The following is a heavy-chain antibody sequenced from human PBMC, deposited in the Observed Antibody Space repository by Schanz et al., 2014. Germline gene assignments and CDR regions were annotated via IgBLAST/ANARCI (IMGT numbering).Heavy chain of an antibody. V-gene: IGHV1-18*01. CDR3: ARGGYSSGWSDRDIAHFDY. D-gene: IGHD6-19*01. J-gene: IGHJ4*02. CDR1: RYTFNTYG. CDR2: ISAYTNNT. Sequence: GPEVKEPGASVKVSCEASRYTFNTYGLNWVRQAPGQGLEWMGWISAYTNNTNYAQKVQGRVTMTSDTSTGTAYMELRSLRSDDTAVYYCARGGYSSGWSDRDIAHFDYWGQGTLVTVSS.